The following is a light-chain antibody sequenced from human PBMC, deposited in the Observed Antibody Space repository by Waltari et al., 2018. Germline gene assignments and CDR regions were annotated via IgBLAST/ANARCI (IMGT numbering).Light chain of an antibody. CDR2: HTS. Sequence: EIVLTPSPGTLSLSPGARATLSCRASQGVGKYLAWYQQKPGQAPRPLLYHTSIRATGIPDRFSGSGYGTDFSLTISRLEPEDFAVYYCQKYDFLPATFGQGTTVEIK. J-gene: IGKJ1*01. V-gene: IGKV3-20*01. CDR3: QKYDFLPAT. CDR1: QGVGKY.